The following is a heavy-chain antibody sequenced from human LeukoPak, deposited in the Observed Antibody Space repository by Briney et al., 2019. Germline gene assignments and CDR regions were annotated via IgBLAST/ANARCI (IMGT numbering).Heavy chain of an antibody. J-gene: IGHJ6*02. Sequence: PGGSLRLSCAASGFTFSNYGMHWVRQAPGKGLEWVAVISYDGSNKYYADSVKGRFTISRDNSKNTLYLQMNSLRAEDTAVYYCAKAPAPYYYYYYGMDVWGQGTTVTVSS. CDR1: GFTFSNYG. V-gene: IGHV3-30*18. CDR3: AKAPAPYYYYYYGMDV. CDR2: ISYDGSNK.